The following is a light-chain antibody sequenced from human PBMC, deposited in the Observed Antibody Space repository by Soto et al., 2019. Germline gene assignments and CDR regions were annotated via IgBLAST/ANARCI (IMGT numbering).Light chain of an antibody. Sequence: EIVLTQSPGTLSLSPGERATLSCRVSQAVTSDTLGWYQKKPGQAPRLLIYATSKRAAGIPDRFSGSGSGTDCTLTISRVGPEDFAVYYCQRDNFGQGTRLEIK. CDR1: QAVTSDT. V-gene: IGKV3-20*01. CDR3: QRDN. CDR2: ATS. J-gene: IGKJ2*01.